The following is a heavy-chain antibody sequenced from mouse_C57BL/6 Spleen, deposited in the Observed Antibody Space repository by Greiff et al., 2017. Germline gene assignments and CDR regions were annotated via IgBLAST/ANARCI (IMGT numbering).Heavy chain of an antibody. D-gene: IGHD1-1*01. Sequence: EVQLVESGPGLVKPSQSLSLTCSVTGYSITSGYYWNWIRQFPGNKLEWMGYISYDGSNNYNPSLKNRISITRDTAKNQFFLKLNSVTTEDTATYSCASLYGSSSWFAYWGQGTLVTVSA. CDR1: GYSITSGYY. J-gene: IGHJ3*01. CDR3: ASLYGSSSWFAY. CDR2: ISYDGSN. V-gene: IGHV3-6*01.